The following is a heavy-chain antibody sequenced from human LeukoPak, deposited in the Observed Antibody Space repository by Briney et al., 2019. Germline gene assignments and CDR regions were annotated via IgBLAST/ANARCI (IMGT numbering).Heavy chain of an antibody. CDR2: ISGYNGNT. D-gene: IGHD6-19*01. J-gene: IGHJ4*02. CDR1: DYIFSTYG. V-gene: IGHV1-18*01. CDR3: ARRRSEEFDFDC. Sequence: SSVKVSFKASDYIFSTYGISWGRQPPGQGLEWMGCISGYNGNTNYAQKLQGRVTMTTDTSTSTAYMELRSLRSDDTAVYYCARRRSEEFDFDCWGQGTLVTVCS.